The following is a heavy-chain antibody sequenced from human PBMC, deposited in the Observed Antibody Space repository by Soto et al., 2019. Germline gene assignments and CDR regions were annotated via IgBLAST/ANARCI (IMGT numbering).Heavy chain of an antibody. Sequence: SETLSLTCAVYGGSFSGYYWSWIRQPPGKGLEWIGEINHSGSTNYNPSLKSRVTISVDTSKNQFSLKLSSVTAADTAVYYCARDHDDFWSGYRPFRAYYYYYGMDVWGQGTTVTVSS. J-gene: IGHJ6*02. CDR3: ARDHDDFWSGYRPFRAYYYYYGMDV. V-gene: IGHV4-34*01. CDR1: GGSFSGYY. D-gene: IGHD3-3*01. CDR2: INHSGST.